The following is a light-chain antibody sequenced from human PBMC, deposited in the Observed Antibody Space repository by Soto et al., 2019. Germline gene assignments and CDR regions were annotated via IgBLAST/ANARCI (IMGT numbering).Light chain of an antibody. Sequence: IQLTQSPSSLSASVGDRVSITCRASQGIRNDLGWYQHKPGKAPKLLIHGASSIQSGVPSRFSGSASGTEFTLTISSLQPEDLASYYCLQDHSYPWTFGQGTKVEI. J-gene: IGKJ1*01. CDR2: GAS. CDR3: LQDHSYPWT. V-gene: IGKV1-6*01. CDR1: QGIRND.